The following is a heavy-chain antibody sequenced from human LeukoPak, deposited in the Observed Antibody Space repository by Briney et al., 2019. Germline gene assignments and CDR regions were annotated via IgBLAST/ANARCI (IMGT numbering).Heavy chain of an antibody. V-gene: IGHV3-23*01. CDR3: AKERLWSPYTGIVGATGFDY. CDR2: ISGSGGST. J-gene: IGHJ4*02. Sequence: PGGSLRLSCAASGFTFSSYAMSWVRQAPGKGLELVSAISGSGGSTYYADSVKGRFTISRDNSKNTLYLQVNSLRAEDTAVYYCAKERLWSPYTGIVGATGFDYWGQGTLVTVSS. CDR1: GFTFSSYA. D-gene: IGHD1-26*01.